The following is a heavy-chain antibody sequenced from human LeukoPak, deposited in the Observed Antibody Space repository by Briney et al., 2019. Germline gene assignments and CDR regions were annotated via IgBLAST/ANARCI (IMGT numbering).Heavy chain of an antibody. J-gene: IGHJ4*02. Sequence: QPGGSLRLSCEASGFTFSHIWMHWVRQAPGKGLVWVSAISGSGGSTYYADSVKGRFTISRDNSKNTLYLQMNSLRAEDTAVYYCAKVHSGSYPENYWGQGTLVTVSS. D-gene: IGHD1-26*01. V-gene: IGHV3-23*01. CDR3: AKVHSGSYPENY. CDR2: ISGSGGST. CDR1: GFTFSHIW.